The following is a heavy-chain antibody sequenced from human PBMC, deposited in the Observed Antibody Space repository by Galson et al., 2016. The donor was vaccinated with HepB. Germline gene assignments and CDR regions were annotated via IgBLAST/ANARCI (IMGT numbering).Heavy chain of an antibody. V-gene: IGHV3-48*02. CDR3: ARVDEGYYYLIDY. CDR1: GFTFSSYA. D-gene: IGHD3-22*01. Sequence: SLRLSCAASGFTFSSYALNWVRQAPGKGLEWVSYIGSRSSPIHYADSVKGRFTISRDNAKNSLYLQMNSLRDEDTAVSYCARVDEGYYYLIDYWGQGTLVTVSS. J-gene: IGHJ4*02. CDR2: IGSRSSPI.